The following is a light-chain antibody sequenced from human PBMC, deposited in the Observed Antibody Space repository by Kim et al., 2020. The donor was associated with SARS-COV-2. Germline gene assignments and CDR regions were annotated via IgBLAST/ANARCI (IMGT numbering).Light chain of an antibody. CDR2: ANN. CDR1: SSNIGADFD. CDR3: QSYDSSLSGWV. V-gene: IGLV1-40*03. Sequence: QAVVTQPPSVSGAPGQRVTISCTGTSSNIGADFDVHWYQHRPGTAPKLLIFANNNRPSGVPDRLSASKSGASASLAITGLQAEDEADYYCQSYDSSLSGWVFGGGTQLTVL. J-gene: IGLJ3*02.